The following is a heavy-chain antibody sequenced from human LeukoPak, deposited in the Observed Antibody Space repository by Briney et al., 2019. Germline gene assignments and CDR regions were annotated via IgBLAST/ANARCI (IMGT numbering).Heavy chain of an antibody. CDR3: ASVSGSYGIVY. Sequence: SETLSLTCAVYGGSFSGYYWSWIRQPPGKGLEWIGEINHSGSTNYNPSLKSRVTISVDTSKNQFSLKLSSVTAADTAVYYCASVSGSYGIVYWGQGTLVTVSS. J-gene: IGHJ4*02. D-gene: IGHD1-26*01. CDR1: GGSFSGYY. V-gene: IGHV4-34*01. CDR2: INHSGST.